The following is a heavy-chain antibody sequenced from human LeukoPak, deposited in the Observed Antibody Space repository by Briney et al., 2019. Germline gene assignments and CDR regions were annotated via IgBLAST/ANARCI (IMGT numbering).Heavy chain of an antibody. D-gene: IGHD2-8*02. J-gene: IGHJ4*02. V-gene: IGHV4-39*01. CDR2: IYYSGST. Sequence: SETLSLTCTVSGGSISSSSYYWGWIRQPPGKGLEWIGSIYYSGSTYYIPSLKSRVTISVDTSKNHFSLSLSSVTAADTTVYYCARHYCTGGACYFDYWGQGTLVTVSS. CDR3: ARHYCTGGACYFDY. CDR1: GGSISSSSYY.